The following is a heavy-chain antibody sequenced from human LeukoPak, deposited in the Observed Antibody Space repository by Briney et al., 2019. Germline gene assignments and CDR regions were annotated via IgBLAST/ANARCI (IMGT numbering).Heavy chain of an antibody. CDR2: ISTDNGDT. D-gene: IGHD3-16*01. CDR1: GYTFSTYG. CDR3: AREGLGELTLDC. Sequence: ASVKVPCKSFGYTFSTYGISWVRQAPGQGLEWMGWISTDNGDTTYAQKFQGRVTMTTDTSTGTAYMELRSLRSDDTAVYYCAREGLGELTLDCWGQGTLVTVSS. V-gene: IGHV1-18*01. J-gene: IGHJ4*02.